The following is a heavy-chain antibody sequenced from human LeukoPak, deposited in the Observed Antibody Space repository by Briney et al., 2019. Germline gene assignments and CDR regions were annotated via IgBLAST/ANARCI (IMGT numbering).Heavy chain of an antibody. Sequence: GGSLRLSCVASGFTFDGYAMHWVRQAPGKGLEWVSGISWNSDNIGYADSVKGRFTISRDNSKNTLYLQMNSLRAEDTAVYYCATIPTESPYLVGATSIDDAFDIWGQGTMVTVSS. CDR3: ATIPTESPYLVGATSIDDAFDI. D-gene: IGHD1-26*01. V-gene: IGHV3-9*01. CDR2: ISWNSDNI. CDR1: GFTFDGYA. J-gene: IGHJ3*02.